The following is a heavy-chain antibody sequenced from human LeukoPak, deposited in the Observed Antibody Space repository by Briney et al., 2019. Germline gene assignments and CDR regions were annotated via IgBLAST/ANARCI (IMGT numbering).Heavy chain of an antibody. D-gene: IGHD5-18*01. CDR1: GGIFSSYA. CDR3: AREDTAMAYYYYYMDV. J-gene: IGHJ6*03. V-gene: IGHV1-69*05. Sequence: GASVKVSCKASGGIFSSYAISWVRQAPGQGLEWMGRIIPIFGTANYAQKFQGRVTITTDESTSTAYMELSSLRSEDTAVYYCAREDTAMAYYYYYMDVWGKGTTVTVSS. CDR2: IIPIFGTA.